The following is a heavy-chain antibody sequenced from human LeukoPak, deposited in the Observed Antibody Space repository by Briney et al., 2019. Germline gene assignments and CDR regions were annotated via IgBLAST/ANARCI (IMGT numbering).Heavy chain of an antibody. V-gene: IGHV1-46*01. Sequence: EASVKVSCKASGYTFTSYYIHWVRQAPGQGLEWKGVINPSGGSTNYAQKFQGRVTMTRDTSTSTVYMELSSLRSEDTAVYYCARDLKRQDVAPIDMATTGDGDYWGQGTLVTVSS. J-gene: IGHJ4*02. D-gene: IGHD5-24*01. CDR2: INPSGGST. CDR3: ARDLKRQDVAPIDMATTGDGDY. CDR1: GYTFTSYY.